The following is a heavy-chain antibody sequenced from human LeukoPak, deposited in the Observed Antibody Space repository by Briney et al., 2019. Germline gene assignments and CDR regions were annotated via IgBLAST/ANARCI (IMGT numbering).Heavy chain of an antibody. CDR1: GFTFSSYS. Sequence: PGGSLRLSCAASGFTFSSYSMNWVRQAPGKGLEWVSSISSSSSYIYYADSVKGRFTISRDNAKNSLYLQMNSLRAEDTAVYYCAKDLGRRGRDGYNYPFDYWGQGTLVTVSS. CDR3: AKDLGRRGRDGYNYPFDY. D-gene: IGHD5-24*01. V-gene: IGHV3-21*01. CDR2: ISSSSSYI. J-gene: IGHJ4*02.